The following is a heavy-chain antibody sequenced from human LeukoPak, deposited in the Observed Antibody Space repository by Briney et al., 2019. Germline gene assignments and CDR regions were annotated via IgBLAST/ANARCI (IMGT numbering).Heavy chain of an antibody. CDR2: IYSGGST. Sequence: GGSLTLSCAVSGFTVSSNYMKCVRQAPGKGLEGVSIIYSGGSTYYADSVKGRFTISRDNPKNTLYLPMNSLGAEDTAVYFCAGEDGAGGPFDYWGQGTLVSVSS. V-gene: IGHV3-66*01. CDR1: GFTVSSNY. D-gene: IGHD3-10*01. J-gene: IGHJ4*02. CDR3: AGEDGAGGPFDY.